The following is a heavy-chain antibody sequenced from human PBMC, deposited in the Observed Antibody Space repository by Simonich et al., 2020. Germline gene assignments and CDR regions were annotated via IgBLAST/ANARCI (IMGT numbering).Heavy chain of an antibody. D-gene: IGHD2-15*01. CDR1: GFTFEDYA. CDR3: AKDMGYCSGGSCYYFDY. CDR2: ISRNSGSI. J-gene: IGHJ4*02. V-gene: IGHV3-9*01. Sequence: EVQLVESGGGLVQPGRSLRLSCAASGFTFEDYAMHWVRQARVRGRGWVTVISRNSGSIGYAYSVKGRFTISRNNAKNSLYLQMNSLRAEDTALYYCAKDMGYCSGGSCYYFDYWGQGTLVTVSS.